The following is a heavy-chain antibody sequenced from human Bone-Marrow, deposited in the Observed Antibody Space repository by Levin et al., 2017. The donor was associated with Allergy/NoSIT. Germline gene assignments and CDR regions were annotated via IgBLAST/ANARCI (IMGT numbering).Heavy chain of an antibody. CDR1: GFTFSSYA. J-gene: IGHJ4*02. Sequence: GESLKISCAASGFTFSSYAMSWVRQAPGKGLEWVSAISDSASSTYYADSVKGRFTISRDNSKNTLYLHMNSLRAEDTAVYYCARDDSGYDSWGGPFDYWGQGTLVTVSS. CDR3: ARDDSGYDSWGGPFDY. D-gene: IGHD5-12*01. V-gene: IGHV3-23*01. CDR2: ISDSASST.